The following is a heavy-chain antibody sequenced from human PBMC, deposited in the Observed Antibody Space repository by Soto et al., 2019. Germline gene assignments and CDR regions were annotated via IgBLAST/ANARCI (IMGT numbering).Heavy chain of an antibody. CDR2: IYPGDSDI. V-gene: IGHV5-51*01. CDR1: GYSFTSYW. J-gene: IGHJ6*02. D-gene: IGHD3-10*01. Sequence: PGESLKISCKGSGYSFTSYWIGWVRQMPGKGLEWMGIIYPGDSDIRYSPSFQGQVTISADKSISTAYLQWSSLKASDTAMYYCARGYLSGNYYYYYGMDVWGQGTTVTVSS. CDR3: ARGYLSGNYYYYYGMDV.